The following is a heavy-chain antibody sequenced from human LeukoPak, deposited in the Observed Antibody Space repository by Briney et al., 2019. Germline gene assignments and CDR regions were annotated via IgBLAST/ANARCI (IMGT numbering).Heavy chain of an antibody. CDR2: ISGSGGST. D-gene: IGHD6-19*01. V-gene: IGHV3-23*01. CDR1: GFTFSSYA. Sequence: GGSLRLSCAASGFTFSSYAMSWVRQAPGKGLEWVSAISGSGGSTYYADSVKGRFTISRDNSKNTLYLQMNSLRAEDTAVYYCAKDQRSSGWYGRYYFDYWGQGTLVTVSS. CDR3: AKDQRSSGWYGRYYFDY. J-gene: IGHJ4*02.